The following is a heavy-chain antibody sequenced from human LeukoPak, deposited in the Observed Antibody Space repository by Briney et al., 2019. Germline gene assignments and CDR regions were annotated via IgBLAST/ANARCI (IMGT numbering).Heavy chain of an antibody. CDR3: ARGSPGKGVVVPAAIWFDP. D-gene: IGHD2-2*01. Sequence: SETLSLTCAVYGGSFSGYYWSWIRQPPGKGLEWIGEINHSGSTNYNPSLKSRVTISVDTSKNQFSLKLSSVTAADTAVYYRARGSPGKGVVVPAAIWFDPWGQGTLVTVSS. CDR2: INHSGST. V-gene: IGHV4-34*01. CDR1: GGSFSGYY. J-gene: IGHJ5*02.